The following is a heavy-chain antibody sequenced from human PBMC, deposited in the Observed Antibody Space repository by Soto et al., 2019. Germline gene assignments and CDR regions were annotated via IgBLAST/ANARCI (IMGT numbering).Heavy chain of an antibody. Sequence: SETLSLTCTVSGGSISRYYWSWIRQPPGKGLEWIGYLYYSGSTNHNPSLKSRATISVDTSKNQFSLKLSSVTAADTAVYYCARDPGYYDSSGYRLVFFDYWGQGTLVTVSS. CDR1: GGSISRYY. J-gene: IGHJ4*02. CDR2: LYYSGST. CDR3: ARDPGYYDSSGYRLVFFDY. D-gene: IGHD3-22*01. V-gene: IGHV4-59*01.